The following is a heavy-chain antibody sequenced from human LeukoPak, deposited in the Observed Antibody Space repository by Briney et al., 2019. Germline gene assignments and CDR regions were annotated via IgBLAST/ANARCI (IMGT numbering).Heavy chain of an antibody. Sequence: PSETLSLTCTVSGGSIRSSDYYWGWIRQPPGKGLEWIGSIYYSGSTYYNPSLKSRVTISVDTSKNQFSLKLSSVTAADTAVYYCARDTYYYDSSGYCFDYWGQGTLVTVSS. CDR1: GGSIRSSDYY. CDR3: ARDTYYYDSSGYCFDY. V-gene: IGHV4-39*07. J-gene: IGHJ4*02. CDR2: IYYSGST. D-gene: IGHD3-22*01.